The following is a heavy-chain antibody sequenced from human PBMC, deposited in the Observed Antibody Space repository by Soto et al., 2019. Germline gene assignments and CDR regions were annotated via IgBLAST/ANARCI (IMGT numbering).Heavy chain of an antibody. D-gene: IGHD3-3*02. CDR2: IYYSGIT. CDR3: ARVLGNDAFDI. Sequence: ASETLSLTCTVSGGSISSYYWSWIRQPPGKGLEWIGYIYYSGITNYNPSLKSRVAISVDKSKNQFSLKLTSVTAADTAVYYCARVLGNDAFDIWGQGPMVTVSS. CDR1: GGSISSYY. J-gene: IGHJ3*02. V-gene: IGHV4-59*12.